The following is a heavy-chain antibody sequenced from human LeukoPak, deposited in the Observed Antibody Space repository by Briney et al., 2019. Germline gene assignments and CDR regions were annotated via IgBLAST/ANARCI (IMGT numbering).Heavy chain of an antibody. CDR3: AREAVDTAMVTGDNYYYYMDV. CDR2: INPNSGGT. D-gene: IGHD5-18*01. V-gene: IGHV1-2*02. CDR1: GYTFTGYY. Sequence: ASVKVSCKASGYTFTGYYMHWVRQAPGQGLEWMGWINPNSGGTNYAQKFQGRVTMTRDTSISTAYMELSRLRSDDTAVYYCAREAVDTAMVTGDNYYYYMDVWGKGTTVTISS. J-gene: IGHJ6*03.